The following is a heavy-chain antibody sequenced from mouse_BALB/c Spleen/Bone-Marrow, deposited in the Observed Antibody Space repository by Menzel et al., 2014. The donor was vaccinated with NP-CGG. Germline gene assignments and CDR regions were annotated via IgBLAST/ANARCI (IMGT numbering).Heavy chain of an antibody. CDR1: GYTFSSYW. V-gene: IGHV1-9*01. CDR2: ILPGSGST. J-gene: IGHJ1*01. D-gene: IGHD1-1*01. CDR3: ARWGYGSSYVGYFDV. Sequence: QVQLKESGAELMKPGASVKISCKATGYTFSSYWVEWVKQRPGHGLEWIGEILPGSGSTNYNEKFKGKATFTADTSSNTAYMQLSSLTSEDSAVYYCARWGYGSSYVGYFDVWGAGTTVTVSS.